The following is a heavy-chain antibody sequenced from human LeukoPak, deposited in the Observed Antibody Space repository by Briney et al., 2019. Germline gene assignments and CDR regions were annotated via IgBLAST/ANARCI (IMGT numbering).Heavy chain of an antibody. V-gene: IGHV3-30-3*01. CDR2: ISFDATKK. CDR1: GFTFSNHA. CDR3: ARNSASDYYFDY. J-gene: IGHJ4*02. Sequence: PGGSLRLSCAASGFTFSNHAMHWVRQTPGKGLEWVAVISFDATKKYYADSVKGRFTVSRDNFKNTLYLQMNSLRPEDMAIYYCARNSASDYYFDYWGQGTLVTASS. D-gene: IGHD2-21*02.